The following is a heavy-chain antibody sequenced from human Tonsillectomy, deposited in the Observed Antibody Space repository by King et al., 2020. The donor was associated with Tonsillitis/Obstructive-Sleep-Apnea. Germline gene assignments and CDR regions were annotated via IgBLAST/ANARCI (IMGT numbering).Heavy chain of an antibody. D-gene: IGHD2-2*01. CDR1: GFTFSSYA. J-gene: IGHJ2*01. CDR3: ARDRCSSTSCPPYWYFDL. V-gene: IGHV3-30*04. Sequence: VQLVESGGGEVQPGRSLRLSCAASGFTFSSYAMHWVRQAPGKGLEWVAVISYDGSNKYYADSVKGRFTISRDNSKNTLYLQMNSLRAEDTAVYYCARDRCSSTSCPPYWYFDLWGRGTLVTVSS. CDR2: ISYDGSNK.